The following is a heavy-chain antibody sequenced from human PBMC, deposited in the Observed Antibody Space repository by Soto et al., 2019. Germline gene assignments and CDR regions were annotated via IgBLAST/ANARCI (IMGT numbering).Heavy chain of an antibody. CDR2: IYYTGIT. Sequence: QVQLQESGPGLLKPSETLSLTCTVSGASINNYHWTWIRQPPGKGLEWIAYIYYTGITNFNPSLKRRVTISMDTSKNQFSLKLRSVTAADTAVYFCATLRGLGVVSPYFDYWGQGLMVTVSS. CDR1: GASINNYH. J-gene: IGHJ4*02. V-gene: IGHV4-59*08. CDR3: ATLRGLGVVSPYFDY. D-gene: IGHD3-10*01.